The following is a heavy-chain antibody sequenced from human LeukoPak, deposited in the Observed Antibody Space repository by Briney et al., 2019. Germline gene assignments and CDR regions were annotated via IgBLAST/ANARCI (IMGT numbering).Heavy chain of an antibody. J-gene: IGHJ3*02. D-gene: IGHD3-22*01. V-gene: IGHV3-15*01. Sequence: SGGSLRLSCAASGFTFSDYYMSWIRQAPGKGLEWVGRIKSKTDGGTTDYAAPVKGRFTISRDDSKNTLYLQMNSLKTEDTAVYYCSTDVTMIVVVIKGGAFDIWGQGTMVTVSS. CDR1: GFTFSDYY. CDR3: STDVTMIVVVIKGGAFDI. CDR2: IKSKTDGGTT.